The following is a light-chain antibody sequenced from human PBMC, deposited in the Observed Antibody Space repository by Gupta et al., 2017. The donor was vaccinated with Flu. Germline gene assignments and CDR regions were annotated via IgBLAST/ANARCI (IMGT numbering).Light chain of an antibody. J-gene: IGLJ2*01. V-gene: IGLV2-14*01. CDR1: GSDVGGDNY. Sequence: SALTQPASVSGSPVPSIIISCTGTGSDVGGDNYVSWYQQHPGKPPHFMIYQVSHRPSGAATRFSASKAGKTSSLTISVHEAEDDADYYHTSYTTLNTVVFGGGTKFTVL. CDR3: TSYTTLNTVV. CDR2: QVS.